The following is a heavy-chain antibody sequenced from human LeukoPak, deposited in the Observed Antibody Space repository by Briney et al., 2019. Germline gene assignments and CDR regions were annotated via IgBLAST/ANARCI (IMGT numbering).Heavy chain of an antibody. Sequence: SETLSLTCTVSGGSISSYYWSWIRQPPGKGLEWIGYIYYSGSTNYNPSLKSRVTISVDTSKNQFSLKLSSVTAADTAVYYCARVWSSGYYYPYYFDYWGQGTLVTVSS. CDR2: IYYSGST. V-gene: IGHV4-59*01. D-gene: IGHD3-22*01. CDR1: GGSISSYY. J-gene: IGHJ4*02. CDR3: ARVWSSGYYYPYYFDY.